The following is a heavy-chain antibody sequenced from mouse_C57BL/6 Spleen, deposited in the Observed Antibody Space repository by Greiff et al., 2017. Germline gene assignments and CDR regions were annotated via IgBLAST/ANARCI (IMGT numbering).Heavy chain of an antibody. V-gene: IGHV1-52*01. J-gene: IGHJ2*01. CDR1: GYPFTSYW. Sequence: QVQLQQSGAELVRPGSSVKLSCKASGYPFTSYWMHWVKQRPINGLAWIGNIDPADSDTPYNQTFKDKATLTVDKSSSTAYMQLSSLTSADSAVYFCSRRRYYFDYWGQGTTLTGSS. CDR3: SRRRYYFDY. CDR2: IDPADSDT.